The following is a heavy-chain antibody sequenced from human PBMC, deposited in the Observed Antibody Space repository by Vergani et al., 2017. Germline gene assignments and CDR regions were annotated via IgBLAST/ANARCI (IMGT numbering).Heavy chain of an antibody. D-gene: IGHD2-2*01. V-gene: IGHV4-31*03. CDR2: IYYSGST. J-gene: IGHJ1*01. Sequence: QVQLQESGPGLVKPSQTLSLTCTVSGGSISSGGYYWSWIRQHPGKGLEWIGYIYYSGSTYYNPSLKSRVTISVDTSKNQFSLKLSSVTAADTAVYYCARRYCSSTSCRGGYFQHWGQGTLVTVSS. CDR1: GGSISSGGYY. CDR3: ARRYCSSTSCRGGYFQH.